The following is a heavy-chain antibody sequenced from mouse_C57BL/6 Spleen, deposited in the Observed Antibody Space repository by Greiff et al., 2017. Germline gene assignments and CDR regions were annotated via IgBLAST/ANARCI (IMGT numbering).Heavy chain of an antibody. V-gene: IGHV1-64*01. J-gene: IGHJ4*01. Sequence: VQLQQPEAELVKPGASVKLSCKASGYTFTSYWMHWVKQRPGQGLEWIGMIHPNSGSTNYNEKFKSKATLTVDKSSSTAYMQLSSLTSEDSAVYYCARSPSYYAMDYWGQGTSVTVSS. CDR1: GYTFTSYW. CDR2: IHPNSGST. CDR3: ARSPSYYAMDY.